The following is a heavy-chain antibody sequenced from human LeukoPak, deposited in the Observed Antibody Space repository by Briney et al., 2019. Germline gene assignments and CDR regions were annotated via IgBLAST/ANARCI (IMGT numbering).Heavy chain of an antibody. CDR3: ARDRVNPGGFDP. CDR1: GFTFNNYA. V-gene: IGHV3-23*01. CDR2: ISGTGSST. D-gene: IGHD2-21*01. J-gene: IGHJ5*02. Sequence: GGSLRLSCAASGFTFNNYAMNWVRQGPGEGLEWVSAISGTGSSTYYADSVKGRFTISRDNSKNTLYLQMNSLRAEDTAVYYCARDRVNPGGFDPWGQGTLVTVSS.